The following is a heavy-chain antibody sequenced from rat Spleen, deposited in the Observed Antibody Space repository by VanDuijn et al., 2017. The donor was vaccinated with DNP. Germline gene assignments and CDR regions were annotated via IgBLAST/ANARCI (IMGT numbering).Heavy chain of an antibody. CDR3: ARVRSTAIDYALDA. CDR2: IRYDGGST. J-gene: IGHJ4*01. D-gene: IGHD1-11*01. Sequence: EVKLVESGGDLVQPGRSLKLSCAASGFTFSDYYMAWVRQAPAKGLEWVAYIRYDGGSTYYGDSVKGRFTISRDNEENTLYLQMNSLRSEDTATYFCARVRSTAIDYALDAWGQGTSVTVSA. CDR1: GFTFSDYY. V-gene: IGHV5-22*01.